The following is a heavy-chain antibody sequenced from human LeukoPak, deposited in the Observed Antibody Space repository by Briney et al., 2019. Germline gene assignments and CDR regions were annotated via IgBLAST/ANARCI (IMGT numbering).Heavy chain of an antibody. J-gene: IGHJ4*02. D-gene: IGHD3-10*01. CDR2: IYYSGST. CDR1: GGSISGSSYY. CDR3: ARRTHYGDCFDY. V-gene: IGHV4-39*01. Sequence: PSETLSLTCTVSGGSISGSSYYWGWIRQPPGKGLEWIGSIYYSGSTYYNPSLKSRVTISVDTSKNQFSLKLSSVTAADTAVYYCARRTHYGDCFDYWGQGTLVTVSS.